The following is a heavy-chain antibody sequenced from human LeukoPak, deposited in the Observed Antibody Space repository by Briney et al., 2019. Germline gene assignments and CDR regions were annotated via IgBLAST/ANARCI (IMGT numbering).Heavy chain of an antibody. CDR3: ARHGQHLVHPFDY. CDR1: GGSISSYY. D-gene: IGHD6-13*01. J-gene: IGHJ4*02. CDR2: IYYSGRT. V-gene: IGHV4-59*08. Sequence: SETLSLTCTVSGGSISSYYWSWIRQPPGKGLEWVGYIYYSGRTNYNPSLKSRVTISVDTSKNQFSLKLSAVTAAHTAVHYRARHGQHLVHPFDYWGQATLVTVSS.